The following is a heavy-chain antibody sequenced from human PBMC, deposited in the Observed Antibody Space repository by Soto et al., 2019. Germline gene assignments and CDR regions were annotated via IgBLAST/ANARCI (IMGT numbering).Heavy chain of an antibody. CDR3: AKYPTMVRGVPGGYFDS. D-gene: IGHD3-10*01. CDR1: GVTLSSYA. V-gene: IGHV3-23*01. CDR2: ISGSGGST. J-gene: IGHJ4*02. Sequence: PXGSLRLSCSASGVTLSSYAMSWVRQAPGRGLEWVSAISGSGGSTYYADSVKGRFTISRDNSKNTLYLQMNSLRAEGTAVYYCAKYPTMVRGVPGGYFDSWGQGTLATVSS.